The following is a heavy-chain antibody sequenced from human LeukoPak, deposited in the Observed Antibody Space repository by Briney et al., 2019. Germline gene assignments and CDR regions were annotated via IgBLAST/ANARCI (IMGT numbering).Heavy chain of an antibody. CDR1: GGSFSGYY. J-gene: IGHJ4*02. D-gene: IGHD6-13*01. CDR2: IYTSGST. V-gene: IGHV4-59*10. CDR3: ARDSSSSWPIPDY. Sequence: PSETLSLTCAVYGGSFSGYYWSWIRQPAGKGLEWIGRIYTSGSTNYNPSLKSRVTISVDTSKNQFSLKLSSVTAADTAVYYCARDSSSSWPIPDYWGQGTLVTVSS.